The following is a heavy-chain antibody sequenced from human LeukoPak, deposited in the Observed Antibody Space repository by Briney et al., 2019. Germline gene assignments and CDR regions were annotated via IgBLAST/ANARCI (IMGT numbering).Heavy chain of an antibody. CDR2: TYYRSEWNN. CDR3: ARDAVGSSYFDY. V-gene: IGHV6-1*01. CDR1: GDSVSSNSAV. Sequence: SQTLSLTCAISGDSVSSNSAVWNWLTHSPSRGLEWLGRTYYRSEWNNHYAVSVKSRITINPDTSKNQFSLQLNSVTPEDTAVYYCARDAVGSSYFDYWGQGTLVTVSS. J-gene: IGHJ4*02. D-gene: IGHD4-23*01.